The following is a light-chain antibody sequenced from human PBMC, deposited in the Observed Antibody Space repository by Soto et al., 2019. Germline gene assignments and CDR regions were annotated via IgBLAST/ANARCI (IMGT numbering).Light chain of an antibody. CDR1: QSISSR. CDR2: KAS. CDR3: QQYNSYPLT. Sequence: DIKMTQSPSTLSAFVGDRVTITCRASQSISSRLAWYQQKPGKAPKLLIYKASSLESGVPSRFSGSGAGTEFNLTISSLQLDDFATYYCQQYNSYPLTFGGGTKVEIK. J-gene: IGKJ4*01. V-gene: IGKV1-5*03.